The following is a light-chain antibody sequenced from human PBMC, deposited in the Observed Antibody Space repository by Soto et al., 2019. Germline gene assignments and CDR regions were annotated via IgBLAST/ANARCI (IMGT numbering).Light chain of an antibody. CDR2: GAS. Sequence: EIVMTQSPATLSVSPGERATLSCRASQSVNSNLAWYQQKPGQAPRLLIYGASTRATGIPARSSGSGSGTEFTLIISSLQSEDFAVYYCQQYNNWPLSITFGQGTRLEIK. CDR1: QSVNSN. J-gene: IGKJ5*01. CDR3: QQYNNWPLSIT. V-gene: IGKV3-15*01.